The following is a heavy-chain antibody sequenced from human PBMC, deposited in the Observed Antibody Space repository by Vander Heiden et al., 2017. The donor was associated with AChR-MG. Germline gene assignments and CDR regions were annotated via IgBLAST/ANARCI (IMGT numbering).Heavy chain of an antibody. Sequence: EVQLVQSGAEVKKPGESLKISCKGSGDSFTGYWIGWVRQMPGKGLGWRGIIYPGDSDTRYSPSFQGQVTISADKSISTAYLQWSSLKASDTAMYYCARGDTIFGVLIAFDIWGQGTMVTVSS. J-gene: IGHJ3*02. V-gene: IGHV5-51*03. D-gene: IGHD3-3*01. CDR1: GDSFTGYW. CDR3: ARGDTIFGVLIAFDI. CDR2: IYPGDSDT.